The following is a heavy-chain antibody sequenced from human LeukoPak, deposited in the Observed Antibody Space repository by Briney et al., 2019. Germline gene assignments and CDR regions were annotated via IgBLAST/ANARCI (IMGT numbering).Heavy chain of an antibody. CDR2: IYTSGST. Sequence: PSETLSLTCTVSGGSISSYYWSWIRQPAGKGLEWIGRIYTSGSTNYNPSLKSRVTMSVDTSKNQFSLKLSSVTAADTAVYYCARDNRSSGWYLWFDPWGQGTLVTVSS. CDR1: GGSISSYY. D-gene: IGHD6-19*01. V-gene: IGHV4-4*07. J-gene: IGHJ5*02. CDR3: ARDNRSSGWYLWFDP.